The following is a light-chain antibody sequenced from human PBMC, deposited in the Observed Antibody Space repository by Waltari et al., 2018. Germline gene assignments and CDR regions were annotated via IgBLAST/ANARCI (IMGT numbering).Light chain of an antibody. V-gene: IGKV3-11*01. J-gene: IGKJ1*01. CDR1: QDIGNY. CDR2: EAS. Sequence: LTQSPATLSLSPGDRATLSCRASQDIGNYLAWYQQKPGQAPRLLMSEASNRATGISDRFSGSGSGTDFTLTISRLEPEDFALYYCHHYGQQYGSSPGTFGQGTKVEIK. CDR3: HHYGQQYGSSPGT.